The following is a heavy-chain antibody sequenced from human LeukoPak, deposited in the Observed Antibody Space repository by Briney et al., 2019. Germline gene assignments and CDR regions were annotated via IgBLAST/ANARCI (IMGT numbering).Heavy chain of an antibody. D-gene: IGHD5-18*01. CDR3: ARARGVYSYGDY. V-gene: IGHV3-20*04. CDR1: GFTFSSYW. Sequence: GGSLRLSCAASGFTFSSYWMHWVRQAPGKGLEWVSGINWNGGSTGYADSVKGRFTISRDNAKNSLYLQMNSLRAEDTALYYCARARGVYSYGDYWGQGTLVTVSS. J-gene: IGHJ4*02. CDR2: INWNGGST.